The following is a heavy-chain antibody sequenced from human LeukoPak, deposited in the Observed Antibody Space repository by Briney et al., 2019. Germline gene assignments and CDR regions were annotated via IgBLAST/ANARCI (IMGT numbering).Heavy chain of an antibody. V-gene: IGHV1-2*02. D-gene: IGHD6-13*01. J-gene: IGHJ4*02. Sequence: ASVKVSCKASGYTFTGYYMHWVRQAPGQGLEWMGWINPNSGGTNYAQKFQGRVTMTRDTSISTAYMELSRLRSDDTAVYYCARLYSSSWYEKYYFDYWGQGTLVTVSS. CDR2: INPNSGGT. CDR3: ARLYSSSWYEKYYFDY. CDR1: GYTFTGYY.